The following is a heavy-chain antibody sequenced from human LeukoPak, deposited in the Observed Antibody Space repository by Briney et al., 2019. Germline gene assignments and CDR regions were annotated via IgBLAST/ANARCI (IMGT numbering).Heavy chain of an antibody. J-gene: IGHJ5*02. Sequence: SQTLSLTCAISGDSVSSNSAAWNWIRQSSSRGLEWLGRTYYRSKWYNDYAVSVKSRITIYPDTSKNQFSLQLNSVTPEDTAVYYCASSSIAAADPSSWYWFDPWGQGTLVTVSS. CDR2: TYYRSKWYN. V-gene: IGHV6-1*01. CDR1: GDSVSSNSAA. CDR3: ASSSIAAADPSSWYWFDP. D-gene: IGHD6-13*01.